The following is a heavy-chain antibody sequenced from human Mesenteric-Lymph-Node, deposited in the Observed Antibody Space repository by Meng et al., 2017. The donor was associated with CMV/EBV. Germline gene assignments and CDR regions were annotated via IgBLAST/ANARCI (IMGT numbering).Heavy chain of an antibody. CDR1: GFTFADHY. CDR2: ISSSGRIT. CDR3: ARDPRRDRYYSDY. Sequence: GGSLRLSCAASGFTFADHYMSWIRQAPGKGLEWASYISSSGRITEYADSVKGRFTISRDNTKNSLYLDMNSLRAEDTGVYYCARDPRRDRYYSDYWGQGTLVTVSS. J-gene: IGHJ4*02. V-gene: IGHV3-11*01.